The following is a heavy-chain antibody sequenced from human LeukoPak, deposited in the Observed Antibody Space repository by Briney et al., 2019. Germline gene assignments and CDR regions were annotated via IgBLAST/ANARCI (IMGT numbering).Heavy chain of an antibody. CDR3: ASHLSGAYYYRN. J-gene: IGHJ4*02. CDR2: ISSGSSTI. CDR1: GFTFSSYS. V-gene: IGHV3-48*04. D-gene: IGHD3-22*01. Sequence: GGSLRLSCAASGFTFSSYSMNWVRQAPGKGLEWVSYISSGSSTIYYADSVKGRFTISRDNAKNSLYLQMNILRAEGTAVYYCASHLSGAYYYRNWGQGTLVTVSS.